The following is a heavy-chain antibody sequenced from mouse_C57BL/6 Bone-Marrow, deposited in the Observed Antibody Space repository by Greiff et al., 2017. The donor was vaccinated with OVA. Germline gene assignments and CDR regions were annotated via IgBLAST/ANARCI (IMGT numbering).Heavy chain of an antibody. CDR2: ISNGGGST. CDR1: GFTFSDYY. J-gene: IGHJ4*01. Sequence: EVQLMESGGGLVQPGGSLKLSCAASGFTFSDYYMYWVRQTPEKRLEWVAYISNGGGSTYYPDTVQGRFTISRDNAKNTLYLQMSRLKSEDTAMYYCARHYDYDDYAMDYWGQGTSVTVSS. V-gene: IGHV5-12*01. D-gene: IGHD2-4*01. CDR3: ARHYDYDDYAMDY.